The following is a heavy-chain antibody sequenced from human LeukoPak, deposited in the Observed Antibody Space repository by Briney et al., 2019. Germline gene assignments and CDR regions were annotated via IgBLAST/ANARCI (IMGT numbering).Heavy chain of an antibody. CDR3: ARGFYDFWSGYYIPYWRIYFDY. J-gene: IGHJ4*02. V-gene: IGHV4-34*01. D-gene: IGHD3-3*01. CDR2: INHSGST. CDR1: GGSFSGYY. Sequence: SETLSLTCAVYGGSFSGYYWSWIRQPPGKGLEWIGEINHSGSTNYNPSLKSRVTISVDTSKNQFSLKLSSVTAADTAVYYCARGFYDFWSGYYIPYWRIYFDYWGQGTLGTVSS.